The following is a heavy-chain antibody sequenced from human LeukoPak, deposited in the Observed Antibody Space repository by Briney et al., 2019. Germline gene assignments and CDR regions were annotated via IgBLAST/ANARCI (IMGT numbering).Heavy chain of an antibody. CDR1: GFTFSSYE. V-gene: IGHV3-48*03. CDR2: ISSSGSTI. Sequence: GGSLRLSCAASGFTFSSYEMNWVRHAPGKGLEWVSYISSSGSTIYYADSVKGRFTISRDNAKNSLYLQMNSLRAEDTAVYYCARDIHSVAFDIWGQGTMVTVSS. CDR3: ARDIHSVAFDI. J-gene: IGHJ3*02.